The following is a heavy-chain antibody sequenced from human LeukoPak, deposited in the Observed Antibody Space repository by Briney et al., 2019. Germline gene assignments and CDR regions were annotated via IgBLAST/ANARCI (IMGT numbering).Heavy chain of an antibody. V-gene: IGHV3-11*04. Sequence: GGSLRLSCAASGFSFGDYYMTWIRQAPGKGLEWISNINSNSYTIYYADSVKGRFTISRDNAKRSLYLQMNSLRAEDTAVYYCARESEFCGSTTCYRPEDYWGQGTLVTVSS. CDR3: ARESEFCGSTTCYRPEDY. CDR2: INSNSYTI. CDR1: GFSFGDYY. J-gene: IGHJ4*02. D-gene: IGHD2-2*01.